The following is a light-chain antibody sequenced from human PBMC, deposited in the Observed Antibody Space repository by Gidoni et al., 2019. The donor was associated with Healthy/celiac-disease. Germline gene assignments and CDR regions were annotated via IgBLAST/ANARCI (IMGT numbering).Light chain of an antibody. CDR1: QSVSSSY. J-gene: IGKJ4*01. CDR3: QQYGSP. Sequence: DIVLTQSPGTLSLSPGERAPLSCRASQSVSSSYLAWYQQKPGQAPRLLIYGAYSRATGIPDRFSGSVSGTDVTLTISRLEPEDFAVYYCQQYGSPFGGGTKVEIK. V-gene: IGKV3-20*01. CDR2: GAY.